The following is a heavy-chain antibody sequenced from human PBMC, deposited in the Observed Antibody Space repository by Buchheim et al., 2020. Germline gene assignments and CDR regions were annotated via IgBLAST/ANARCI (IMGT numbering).Heavy chain of an antibody. D-gene: IGHD3/OR15-3a*01. J-gene: IGHJ6*02. CDR3: ARTFTDWPYYYYGMDV. V-gene: IGHV4-59*01. CDR2: IYYSGST. CDR1: GGSISSYY. Sequence: QVQLQESGPGLVKPSETLSLTCTVSGGSISSYYWSWIRQPPGKGLEWIGYIYYSGSTNYNPSLKSRVTISVDTSKNQFSLKLSSVTAADTAVYYCARTFTDWPYYYYGMDVWGQGTT.